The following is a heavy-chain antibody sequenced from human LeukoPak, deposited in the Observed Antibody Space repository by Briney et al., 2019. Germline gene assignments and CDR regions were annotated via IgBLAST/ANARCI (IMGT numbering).Heavy chain of an antibody. CDR2: INPSGGST. V-gene: IGHV1-46*01. D-gene: IGHD3-22*01. CDR1: GYTFTSYY. Sequence: ASVKVSCKASGYTFTSYYMHWVRQAPGQGLEWMGIINPSGGSTSYAQKFQGRVTMTRDTSTSTVYMELSSLRSDDTAVYYCARAYYYDSSGYLLRQDPSAFDIWGQGTMVTVSS. J-gene: IGHJ3*02. CDR3: ARAYYYDSSGYLLRQDPSAFDI.